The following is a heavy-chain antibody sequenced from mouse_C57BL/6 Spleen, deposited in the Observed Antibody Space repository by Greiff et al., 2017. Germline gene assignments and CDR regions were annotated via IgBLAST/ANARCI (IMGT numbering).Heavy chain of an antibody. J-gene: IGHJ4*01. CDR2: INPYNGGT. D-gene: IGHD2-12*01. CDR1: GYTFTDYY. CDR3: ARLRVYAMDY. V-gene: IGHV1-19*01. Sequence: EVQLQESGPVLVKPGASVKMSCKASGYTFTDYYMNWVKQSHGKSLEWIGVINPYNGGTSYNQKFKGKATLTVDKSSSTAYMELNSLTSEDSAVYYCARLRVYAMDYWGQGTSVTVSS.